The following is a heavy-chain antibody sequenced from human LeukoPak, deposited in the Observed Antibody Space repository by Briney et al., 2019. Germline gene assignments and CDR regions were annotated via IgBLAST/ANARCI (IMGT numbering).Heavy chain of an antibody. D-gene: IGHD4-17*01. Sequence: ASVKVSCKASGYTFTSYDINWVRQATGQGLEWMGWMNPNSGNTGYAQKFQGRVTITRNTSISTAYMELSSLRSEDTAVYYCAIDYGEVSYFDYWGQGTLVTVSS. CDR2: MNPNSGNT. CDR1: GYTFTSYD. V-gene: IGHV1-8*03. J-gene: IGHJ4*02. CDR3: AIDYGEVSYFDY.